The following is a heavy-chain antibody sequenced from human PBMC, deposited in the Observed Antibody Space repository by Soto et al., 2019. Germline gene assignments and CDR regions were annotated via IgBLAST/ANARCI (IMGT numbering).Heavy chain of an antibody. D-gene: IGHD1-1*01. CDR3: AGALENPYFYYGLNV. CDR1: GFSFSSYG. CDR2: TTYDVGIK. V-gene: IGHV3-30*03. J-gene: IGHJ6*02. Sequence: QGQLVESGGGVVQPGRSLRLSCAASGFSFSSYGMEWVRLAPGKGLEWVAATTYDVGIKHYVDSVKGRFTISRDNSKNTLYLQMNSLRVEDTATYYCAGALENPYFYYGLNVWGQGTTVTVSS.